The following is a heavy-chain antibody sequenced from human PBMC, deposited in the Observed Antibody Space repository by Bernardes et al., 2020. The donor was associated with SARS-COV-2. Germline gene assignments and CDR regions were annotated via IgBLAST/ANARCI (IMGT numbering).Heavy chain of an antibody. J-gene: IGHJ5*02. V-gene: IGHV3-74*01. D-gene: IGHD3-16*01. CDR2: LNSDGTTT. CDR3: ARGREGGNWFDH. CDR1: GFTLSNSW. Sequence: GGSLRLSCAASGFTLSNSWMHWVRQAPGKGLVWVSRLNSDGTTTRYADSVKGRFTISRDNAKNTLFLQMNSLRVEDTAVYYCARGREGGNWFDHWGQGTLVTVSP.